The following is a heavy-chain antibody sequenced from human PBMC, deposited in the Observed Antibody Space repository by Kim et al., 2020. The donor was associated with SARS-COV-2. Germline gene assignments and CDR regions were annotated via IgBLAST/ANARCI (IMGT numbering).Heavy chain of an antibody. CDR1: GFTFSNSP. CDR3: AAERNYSDGSGHDPHLDY. Sequence: SVKVSCKASGFTFSNSPMQWVRQVRGQRLEWIGWIVVGSGKTKYAQKFQERVTITRDMPTSTAYMELSSLRSEDTAVYYCAAERNYSDGSGHDPHLDYWGQGTLVTVSS. V-gene: IGHV1-58*02. CDR2: IVVGSGKT. J-gene: IGHJ4*02. D-gene: IGHD3-22*01.